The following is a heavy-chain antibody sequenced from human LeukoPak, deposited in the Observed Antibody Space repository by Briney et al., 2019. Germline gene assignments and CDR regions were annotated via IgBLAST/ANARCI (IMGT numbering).Heavy chain of an antibody. V-gene: IGHV3-23*01. CDR2: LSGSGGNT. CDR3: AKVASLCTSTSCVRGGFDY. D-gene: IGHD2-2*01. Sequence: PGRSLRLSCAASGFTFSSYAMSWVRQAPGKGLEWVSALSGSGGNTYYTDSVKGRFTISRDNSKNTLYLQMNSLSAEDTAKYYCAKVASLCTSTSCVRGGFDYWGQGTLVTVSS. J-gene: IGHJ4*02. CDR1: GFTFSSYA.